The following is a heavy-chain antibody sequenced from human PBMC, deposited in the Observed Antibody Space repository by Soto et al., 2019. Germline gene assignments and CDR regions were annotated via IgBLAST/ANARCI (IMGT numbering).Heavy chain of an antibody. CDR3: ARGYNDYGAEWGAFDI. V-gene: IGHV3-21*01. J-gene: IGHJ3*02. Sequence: GWSLRLSCAASGFTFSSYSMNWVRQAPGKGLEWVSSISSSSSYIYYADSVKGRFTISRDNAKNSLYLQMNSLRAEDTAVYYCARGYNDYGAEWGAFDIWGQGTMVTVSS. CDR2: ISSSSSYI. D-gene: IGHD4-17*01. CDR1: GFTFSSYS.